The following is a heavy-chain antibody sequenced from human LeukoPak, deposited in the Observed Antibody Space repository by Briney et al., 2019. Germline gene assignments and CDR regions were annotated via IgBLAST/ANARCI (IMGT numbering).Heavy chain of an antibody. J-gene: IGHJ4*02. Sequence: ASVKVSCKASGYTFTSYYMQWVRQAPGQGLEWMGIINPSVGSTTYAQKFEGRITVTRDMSTSTVYMELSSLRFENTAVYYCARSNWNYYDSFDFWGQGTLVTVSS. D-gene: IGHD3-22*01. CDR1: GYTFTSYY. V-gene: IGHV1-46*01. CDR3: ARSNWNYYDSFDF. CDR2: INPSVGST.